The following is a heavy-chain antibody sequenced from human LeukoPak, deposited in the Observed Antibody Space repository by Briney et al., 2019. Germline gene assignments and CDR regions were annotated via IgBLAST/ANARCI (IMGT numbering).Heavy chain of an antibody. CDR3: ARGWNTTPRSGFDI. J-gene: IGHJ3*02. CDR2: INNDGSIT. D-gene: IGHD1/OR15-1a*01. Sequence: GGSLRLSCAASGFIFSTYWMSWVRLAPGKGLVWVSNINNDGSITTYADSVKGRFTISRDNVKNTLFLQMNSLGAEDTALYYCARGWNTTPRSGFDIWGLGTMVTVSS. V-gene: IGHV3-74*01. CDR1: GFIFSTYW.